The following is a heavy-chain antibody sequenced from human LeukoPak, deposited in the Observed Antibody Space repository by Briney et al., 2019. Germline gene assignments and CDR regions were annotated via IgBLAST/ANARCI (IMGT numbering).Heavy chain of an antibody. CDR2: ISYDGSNK. CDR1: GFTFSSYA. D-gene: IGHD2-2*01. J-gene: IGHJ6*02. CDR3: ARGPYCSSTSCYLTDYYGTDV. Sequence: GGSLRLSCAASGFTFSSYAMHWVRQAPGKGLEWVAVISYDGSNKYYADSVKGRFTISRDNSKNTLYLQMNSLRAEDTAVYYCARGPYCSSTSCYLTDYYGTDVWGQGTTVTVSS. V-gene: IGHV3-30-3*01.